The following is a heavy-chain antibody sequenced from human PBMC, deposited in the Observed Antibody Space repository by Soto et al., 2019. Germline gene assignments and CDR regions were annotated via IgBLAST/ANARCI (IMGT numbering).Heavy chain of an antibody. V-gene: IGHV3-9*01. CDR2: ISWNSGSI. CDR1: GFTFDDYA. D-gene: IGHD4-17*01. Sequence: GGSLRLSCAASGFTFDDYAMHWVRQAPGKGLEWVSGISWNSGSIGYADSLKGRFTISRDNTKNSLYLQMNSLRAEDTALYYCAKSYGDYYYYYYMDVWGKGTTVTVSS. J-gene: IGHJ6*03. CDR3: AKSYGDYYYYYYMDV.